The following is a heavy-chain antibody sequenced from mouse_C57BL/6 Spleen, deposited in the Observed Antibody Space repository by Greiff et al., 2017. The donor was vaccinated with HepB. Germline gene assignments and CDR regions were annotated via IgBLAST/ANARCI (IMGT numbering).Heavy chain of an antibody. D-gene: IGHD2-4*01. CDR3: ARVDYDVRYAMDY. J-gene: IGHJ4*01. CDR2: INPSNGGT. Sequence: VKLQQPGTELVKPGASVKLSCKASGYTFTSYWMHWVKQRPGQGLEWIGNINPSNGGTNYNEKFKSKATLTVDKSSSTAYMQLSSLTSEDSAVYYCARVDYDVRYAMDYWGQGTSVTVSS. V-gene: IGHV1-53*01. CDR1: GYTFTSYW.